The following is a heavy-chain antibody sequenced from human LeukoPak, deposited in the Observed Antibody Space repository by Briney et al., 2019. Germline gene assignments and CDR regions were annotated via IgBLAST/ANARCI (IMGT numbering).Heavy chain of an antibody. D-gene: IGHD2-15*01. CDR3: AKRGDKTSHFDD. CDR2: IHYSGNNK. CDR1: GFTFSRFS. J-gene: IGHJ4*02. Sequence: PGGSLRLSCEGSGFTFSRFSMHWVRQAPGKGLEWVAYIHYSGNNKIYADSVKGRFTISRDNSNNTLFLQMTSLRSEDTAVYYCAKRGDKTSHFDDWGQGTLVTVSS. V-gene: IGHV3-30*02.